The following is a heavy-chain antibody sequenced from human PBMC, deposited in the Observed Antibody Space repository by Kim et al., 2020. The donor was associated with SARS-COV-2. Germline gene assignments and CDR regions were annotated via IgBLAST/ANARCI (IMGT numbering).Heavy chain of an antibody. V-gene: IGHV3-21*01. Sequence: GSLRLSCAASGFTFSSYSMNWVRQAPGKGLEWVSSISSSSSYIYYADSVKGRFTISRDNAKNSLYLQMNSLRAEDTAVYYCARDTPPAIAYCGGDCYSLGEYYFDYWGQGTLVTVSS. CDR3: ARDTPPAIAYCGGDCYSLGEYYFDY. CDR2: ISSSSSYI. D-gene: IGHD2-21*02. CDR1: GFTFSSYS. J-gene: IGHJ4*02.